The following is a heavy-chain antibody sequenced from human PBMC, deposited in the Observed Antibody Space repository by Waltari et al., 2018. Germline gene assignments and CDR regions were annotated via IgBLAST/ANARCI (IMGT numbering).Heavy chain of an antibody. CDR2: INHSGST. CDR1: GGSFSGYY. CDR3: ARDPNWYFDL. V-gene: IGHV4-34*01. J-gene: IGHJ2*01. Sequence: QVQLQQWGAGLLKPSETLSLPCAVYGGSFSGYYWSWIRQPPGKGLEWIGEINHSGSTNYNPSLKSRVTISVDTSKNQFSLKLSSVTAADTAVYYCARDPNWYFDLWGRGTLVTVSS.